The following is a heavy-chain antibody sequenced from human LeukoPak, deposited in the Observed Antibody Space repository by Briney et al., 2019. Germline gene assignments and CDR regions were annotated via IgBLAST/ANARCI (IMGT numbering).Heavy chain of an antibody. CDR1: GGSFSSYY. Sequence: SETLSLTCTVSGGSFSSYYWPWIRQPAGKGLEWIGRIYNSGTTNYSPSLESRVTMSLDTSKNRFSLSLSSVTAADTAVYYCARDRLGATGHWRIDVWGRGTLVTVSS. CDR3: ARDRLGATGHWRIDV. J-gene: IGHJ2*01. D-gene: IGHD1-26*01. V-gene: IGHV4-4*07. CDR2: IYNSGTT.